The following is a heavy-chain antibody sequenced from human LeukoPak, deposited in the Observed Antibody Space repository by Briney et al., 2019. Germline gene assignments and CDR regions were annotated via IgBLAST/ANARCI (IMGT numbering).Heavy chain of an antibody. Sequence: SETLSLTCTVSGGSISSYYWSWIRQPAGKGLEWIGRIYTSGSTNYNPSLKSRVTMSVDTSKNRFSLNLSSVTAADTAVYYCARASSFPYSYGQGAYYSYYYMDVWGKGTTVTVSS. CDR3: ARASSFPYSYGQGAYYSYYYMDV. J-gene: IGHJ6*03. CDR2: IYTSGST. CDR1: GGSISSYY. V-gene: IGHV4-4*07. D-gene: IGHD5-18*01.